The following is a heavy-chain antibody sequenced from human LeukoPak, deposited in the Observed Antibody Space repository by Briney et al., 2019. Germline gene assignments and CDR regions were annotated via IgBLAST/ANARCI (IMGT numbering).Heavy chain of an antibody. J-gene: IGHJ4*02. Sequence: SETLSLTCAVYGGSFSGYYWSWIRQPPGKGLGWIGEINHSGSTNYNPSLKSRVTISVDTSKNQFSLKLSSVTAADTAVYYCARERPYSSSWYTDYWGQGALVTVSS. CDR2: INHSGST. D-gene: IGHD6-13*01. CDR1: GGSFSGYY. V-gene: IGHV4-34*01. CDR3: ARERPYSSSWYTDY.